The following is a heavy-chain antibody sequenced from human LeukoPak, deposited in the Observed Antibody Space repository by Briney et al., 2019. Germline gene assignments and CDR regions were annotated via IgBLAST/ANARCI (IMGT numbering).Heavy chain of an antibody. J-gene: IGHJ5*02. D-gene: IGHD2-15*01. CDR1: GGTFSSYA. CDR2: IIPIFSTA. Sequence: GSSVKVSCKASGGTFSSYAISWVRQAPGQGLEWMGGIIPIFSTANYAQKFQGRVTITTDESTSTAYMELSSLRAEDTAVYYCARDGYCSGGSCYSLSWGQGTLVTVSS. CDR3: ARDGYCSGGSCYSLS. V-gene: IGHV1-69*05.